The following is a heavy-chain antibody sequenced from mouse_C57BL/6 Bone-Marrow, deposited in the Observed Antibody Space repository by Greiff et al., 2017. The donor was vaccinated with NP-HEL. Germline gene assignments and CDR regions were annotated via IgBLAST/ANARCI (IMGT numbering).Heavy chain of an antibody. D-gene: IGHD1-1*01. CDR2: ISSGGSYT. J-gene: IGHJ4*01. CDR3: ARHRYYGSSQPLYAMDY. V-gene: IGHV5-6*01. CDR1: GFTFSSYG. Sequence: EVKVVESGGDLVKPGGSLKLSCAASGFTFSSYGMSWVRQTPDKRLEWVATISSGGSYTYYPDSVKGRFTISRDNAKNTLYLQMSSLKSEDTAMYYCARHRYYGSSQPLYAMDYWGQGTSVTVSS.